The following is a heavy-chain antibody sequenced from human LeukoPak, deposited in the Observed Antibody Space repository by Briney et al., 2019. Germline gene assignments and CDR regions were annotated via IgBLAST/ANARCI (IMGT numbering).Heavy chain of an antibody. D-gene: IGHD3-10*01. Sequence: SETLSLTCAVYGGSFSGYYWSWIRQPPGKELEWIGEINHSGSTNYNPSLKSRVTISVDTSKNQFSLKLSSVTAADTAVYYCARVGAGGVTMVRGWSGMDVWGKGTTVTVSS. V-gene: IGHV4-34*01. J-gene: IGHJ6*04. CDR2: INHSGST. CDR1: GGSFSGYY. CDR3: ARVGAGGVTMVRGWSGMDV.